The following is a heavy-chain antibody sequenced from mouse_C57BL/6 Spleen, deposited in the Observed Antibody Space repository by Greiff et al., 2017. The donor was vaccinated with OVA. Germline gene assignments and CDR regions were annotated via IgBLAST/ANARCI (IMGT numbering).Heavy chain of an antibody. CDR3: ARHDYGNYEDAMDY. CDR2: FYTGSGSI. CDR1: GYTFTEYT. D-gene: IGHD2-1*01. J-gene: IGHJ4*01. Sequence: QVQLQQSGAELVQPGASVKLSCKASGYTFTEYTIHWVKQRSGQGLEWIGWFYTGSGSIKYNEKFKDKATLTADKSYSTVYMELSRLTSEDSAVYFCARHDYGNYEDAMDYWGQGTSVTVSP. V-gene: IGHV1-62-2*01.